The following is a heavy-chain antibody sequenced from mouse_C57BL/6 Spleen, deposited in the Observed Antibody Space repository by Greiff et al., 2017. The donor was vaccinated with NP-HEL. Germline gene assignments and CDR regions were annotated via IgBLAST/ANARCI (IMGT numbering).Heavy chain of an antibody. V-gene: IGHV5-4*03. CDR1: GFTFSSYA. Sequence: EVKLVESGGGLVKPGGSLKLSCAASGFTFSSYAMFWVRQTPEKRLEWVATISDGGSYTYYPDNVKGRFTISRDNAKNNLYLQMSHLKSEDTAMYYCARGDYDEAWFAYWGQGTLVTVSA. J-gene: IGHJ3*01. D-gene: IGHD2-4*01. CDR2: ISDGGSYT. CDR3: ARGDYDEAWFAY.